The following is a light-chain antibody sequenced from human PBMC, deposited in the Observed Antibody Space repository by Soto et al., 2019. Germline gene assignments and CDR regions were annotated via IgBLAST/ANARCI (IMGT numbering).Light chain of an antibody. CDR2: AAS. CDR1: QDIGND. Sequence: DIQMTQSPSSLSASVGDIVTITCRASQDIGNDLGWSQQRPGEAPKRLIYAASILQGGVPSRFSGSGSGTEFTLTIAGLQPEDFATYYCLQYSRYPYTCGQGTKLEIK. CDR3: LQYSRYPYT. V-gene: IGKV1-17*01. J-gene: IGKJ2*01.